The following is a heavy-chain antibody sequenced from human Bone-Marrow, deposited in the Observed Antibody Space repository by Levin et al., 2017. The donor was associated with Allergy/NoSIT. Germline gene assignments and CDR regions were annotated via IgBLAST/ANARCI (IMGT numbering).Heavy chain of an antibody. Sequence: GESLKISCKASGYTFTSYGISWVRQAPGQGLEWMGWISAYNGNTNYAQKLQGRVTMTTDTSTSTAYMELRSLRSDDTAVYYCARGNYYYDSSGSLPLDVWGQGTTVTVSS. V-gene: IGHV1-18*01. CDR1: GYTFTSYG. J-gene: IGHJ6*02. D-gene: IGHD3-22*01. CDR2: ISAYNGNT. CDR3: ARGNYYYDSSGSLPLDV.